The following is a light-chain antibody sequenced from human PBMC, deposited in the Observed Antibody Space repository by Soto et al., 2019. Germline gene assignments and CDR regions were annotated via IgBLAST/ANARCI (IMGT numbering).Light chain of an antibody. Sequence: QSVLTQPPSASGTPGQRVTISCSGSSSNIGSKDVSWYQQLPGMAPNLLIYRNDQRPSGVPDRFSSSKSGTSASLAISGLQSEDEADYYCAAWDGSLSGRVFGTGTKVTVL. CDR2: RND. J-gene: IGLJ1*01. CDR3: AAWDGSLSGRV. CDR1: SSNIGSKD. V-gene: IGLV1-47*01.